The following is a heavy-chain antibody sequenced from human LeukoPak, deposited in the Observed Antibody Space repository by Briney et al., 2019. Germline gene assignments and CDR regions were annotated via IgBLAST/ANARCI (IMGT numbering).Heavy chain of an antibody. D-gene: IGHD6-13*01. J-gene: IGHJ3*02. CDR1: GGSISSGGYY. V-gene: IGHV4-30-2*01. Sequence: SETLSLTCTVSGGSISSGGYYWSWIRQPPGKGLEWIGYIYHSGSSYYSPSLKSRVTISVDRSKNQFSLKLSAVTAADTAVYYCARETAAATGAFDIWAKGQWSPSLQ. CDR3: ARETAAATGAFDI. CDR2: IYHSGSS.